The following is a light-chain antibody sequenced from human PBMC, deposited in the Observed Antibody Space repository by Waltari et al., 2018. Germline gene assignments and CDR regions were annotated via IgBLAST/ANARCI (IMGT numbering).Light chain of an antibody. CDR3: QQYNKWPRT. V-gene: IGKV3-15*01. CDR1: QSVSSN. J-gene: IGKJ1*01. CDR2: GAS. Sequence: EIVMTQSPATLSVSPGERATLSCRASQSVSSNLAWYQQKLGQAPRLLIYGASTRATGTPVSFSGSGSGTEFTLTISSLQSEDFAVYYCQQYNKWPRTFGQGTKVEIK.